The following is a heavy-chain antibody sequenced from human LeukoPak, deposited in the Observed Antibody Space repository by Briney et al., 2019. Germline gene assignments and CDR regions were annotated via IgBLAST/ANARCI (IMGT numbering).Heavy chain of an antibody. Sequence: GESLKISCKGSGYRFTSYWIGWVRQMPGKGLEWLGIIYPGDSYTIYHLSFQGQVTISADKSISTAYLQWSSLKASDTAIYYCARVEMATKPTYYFDYWGQGTLVTVSS. CDR1: GYRFTSYW. CDR2: IYPGDSYT. CDR3: ARVEMATKPTYYFDY. J-gene: IGHJ4*02. V-gene: IGHV5-51*01. D-gene: IGHD5-24*01.